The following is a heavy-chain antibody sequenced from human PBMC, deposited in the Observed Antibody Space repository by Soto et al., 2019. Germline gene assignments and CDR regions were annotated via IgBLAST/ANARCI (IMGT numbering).Heavy chain of an antibody. Sequence: QITLKESGPTLVKPTQTLTLTCTFSGFSLSTTAVGVGWIRQPPGKALEWLALIYWDDDKRYNPSLKSRLTITKDTSKNQVVLTITYMDLVDTATYYGAHRRDGGYDSCGQGTLVTVSS. CDR1: GFSLSTTAVG. CDR2: IYWDDDK. J-gene: IGHJ5*01. D-gene: IGHD3-16*01. CDR3: AHRRDGGYDS. V-gene: IGHV2-5*02.